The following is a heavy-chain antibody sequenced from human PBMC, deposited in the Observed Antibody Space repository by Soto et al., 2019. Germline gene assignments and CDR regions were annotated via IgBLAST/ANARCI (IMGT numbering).Heavy chain of an antibody. CDR1: GYTFTIYW. Sequence: GESLKISCQVSGYTFTIYWIGWVRQMPGKGLEWVGIIYPSDSDTRYSPSFQGQVTISADQSINTAYLQWDSLKASDTAIYYCARPANTVADHFDLWGQGTPVTVSS. D-gene: IGHD4-17*01. CDR2: IYPSDSDT. V-gene: IGHV5-51*01. CDR3: ARPANTVADHFDL. J-gene: IGHJ4*02.